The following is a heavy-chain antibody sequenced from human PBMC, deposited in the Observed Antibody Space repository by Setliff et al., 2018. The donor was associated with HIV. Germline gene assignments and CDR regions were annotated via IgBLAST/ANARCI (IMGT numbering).Heavy chain of an antibody. V-gene: IGHV4-59*08. CDR2: TYSSGSA. D-gene: IGHD1-26*01. CDR1: GGSIGSHY. J-gene: IGHJ4*02. CDR3: AAATTLDY. Sequence: SETLSLTCTVSGGSIGSHYWSWIRQPPGKGLEWIGYTYSSGSANYNPSLRSRVTISVDTSKNQFFLRLSSVTAADTAVYYCAAATTLDYWGQGTLVTVSS.